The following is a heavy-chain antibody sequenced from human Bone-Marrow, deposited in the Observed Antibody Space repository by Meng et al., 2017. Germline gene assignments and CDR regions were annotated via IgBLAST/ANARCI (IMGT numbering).Heavy chain of an antibody. CDR2: INWNSGTI. CDR1: GLTFDDYA. Sequence: GGSLRLSCAASGLTFDDYAMCWVRQAPGKGLEWVSGINWNSGTIGYADSVKGRFIISRDNAKNSLYLQMNSLRSEDTALYYCAKHLFGESYGGNAFDIWGQGTMVNVSS. V-gene: IGHV3-9*01. J-gene: IGHJ3*02. CDR3: AKHLFGESYGGNAFDI. D-gene: IGHD3-10*02.